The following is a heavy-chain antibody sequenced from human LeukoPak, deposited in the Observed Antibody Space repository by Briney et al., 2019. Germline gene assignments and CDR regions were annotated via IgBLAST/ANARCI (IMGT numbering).Heavy chain of an antibody. CDR3: ARQGLSRITMVRGVIITSWYVAFDI. D-gene: IGHD3-10*01. CDR1: GGSISSSSYY. J-gene: IGHJ3*02. Sequence: SETLSLTCTVSGGSISSSSYYWGWIRQPPGKGLEWIGSIYYSGSTYYNPSLKSRVTISVDTSKNQFSLKLSSVTAADTAVYYCARQGLSRITMVRGVIITSWYVAFDIWGQGTMVTVSS. CDR2: IYYSGST. V-gene: IGHV4-39*01.